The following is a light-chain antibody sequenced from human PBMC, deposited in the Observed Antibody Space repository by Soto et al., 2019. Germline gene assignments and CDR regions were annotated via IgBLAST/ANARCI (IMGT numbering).Light chain of an antibody. CDR3: QQYGSSPPYT. V-gene: IGKV3-20*01. CDR2: GAS. CDR1: QSVSSSY. J-gene: IGKJ2*01. Sequence: EIELTQSPGTLSLSLAERATLSCRASQSVSSSYLAWYQQKPGQAPRLLIYGASSTATGIPDRFSGSGSGTDFNLTISRLEPEDFAVYYCQQYGSSPPYTFGKGTKLEIK.